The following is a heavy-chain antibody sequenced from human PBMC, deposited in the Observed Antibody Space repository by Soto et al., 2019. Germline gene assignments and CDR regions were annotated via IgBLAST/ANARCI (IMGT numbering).Heavy chain of an antibody. D-gene: IGHD2-15*01. Sequence: ASVKVSCKASGGTFSSYTISWVRQAPGQGLEWMGRIIPILGIANYAQKFQGRVTITADKSTSTAYMELSSLRSEDTAVYYCATPTGGNCSGGSCSFYWGQGTLVTVSS. CDR2: IIPILGIA. V-gene: IGHV1-69*02. CDR3: ATPTGGNCSGGSCSFY. CDR1: GGTFSSYT. J-gene: IGHJ4*02.